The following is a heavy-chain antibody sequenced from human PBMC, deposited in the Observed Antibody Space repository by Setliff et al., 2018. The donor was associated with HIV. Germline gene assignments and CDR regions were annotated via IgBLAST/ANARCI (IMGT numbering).Heavy chain of an antibody. CDR2: IYYRGST. V-gene: IGHV4-39*01. D-gene: IGHD6-13*01. CDR3: ARGRYRSRWYASDHYYIDV. J-gene: IGHJ6*03. Sequence: PSETLSLTCTVSGGSISSSSYYWGWIRQPPGKGLQWIGSIYYRGSTYYNPPLKSQVTISVDTSKNQFSLKLRSVTAADTALYYCARGRYRSRWYASDHYYIDVWGKGTTVTVSS. CDR1: GGSISSSSYY.